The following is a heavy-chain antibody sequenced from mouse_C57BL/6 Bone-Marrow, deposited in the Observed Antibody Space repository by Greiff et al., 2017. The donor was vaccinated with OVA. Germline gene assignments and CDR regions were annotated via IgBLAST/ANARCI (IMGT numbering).Heavy chain of an antibody. Sequence: QVQLQQPGAELVKPGASVKLSCKASGYTFTSYWMHWVKQRPGQGLEWIGMIHPISGSTNYTEKFKSKATLTVDKSSSTAYMQLSSLTSEDTAVYYWARGAYYYGNPWFAYWGQGTLVTVSA. CDR3: ARGAYYYGNPWFAY. CDR2: IHPISGST. D-gene: IGHD1-1*01. J-gene: IGHJ3*01. V-gene: IGHV1-64*01. CDR1: GYTFTSYW.